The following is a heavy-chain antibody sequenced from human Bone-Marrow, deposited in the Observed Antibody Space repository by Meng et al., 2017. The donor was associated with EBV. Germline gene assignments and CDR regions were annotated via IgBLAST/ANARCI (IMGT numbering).Heavy chain of an antibody. CDR3: LLQVQDDDY. CDR1: GGSISSSNW. Sequence: VRRQDAGQGLVMPSGTLSLTCAVSGGSISSSNWWSWVRQPPGKGLEWIGEIYHSGSTNYNPSLKSRVTISVDKSKNQFSLKLSSVTAADTAVYYCLLQVQDDDYWGQGTLVTVSS. D-gene: IGHD1-1*01. CDR2: IYHSGST. J-gene: IGHJ4*02. V-gene: IGHV4-4*02.